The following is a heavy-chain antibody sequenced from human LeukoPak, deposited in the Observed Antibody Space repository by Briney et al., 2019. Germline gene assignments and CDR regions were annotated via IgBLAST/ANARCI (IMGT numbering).Heavy chain of an antibody. CDR2: IYLTGTT. Sequence: GGSLRLSCAASGFSVSGNYMSWVRQSPGKGLEWVSAIYLTGTTHYADSVRGRFTISRDNSKNALNLQMNSLRVEDTAVYYCAAAYCGGDCYSDNHYYFMDLWGRGTTVTVSS. D-gene: IGHD2-21*02. V-gene: IGHV3-53*01. J-gene: IGHJ6*03. CDR3: AAAYCGGDCYSDNHYYFMDL. CDR1: GFSVSGNY.